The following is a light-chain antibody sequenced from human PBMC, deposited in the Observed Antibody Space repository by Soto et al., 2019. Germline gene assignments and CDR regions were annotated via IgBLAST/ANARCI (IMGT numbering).Light chain of an antibody. V-gene: IGKV1-27*01. J-gene: IGKJ4*01. CDR2: AAS. Sequence: IQLTQSPSSLSASAGDGLTITCRASQGISNYLAWYQQKPGKVPKLLIYAASTLQSGVPSRFSGSGSGTDFTLTISSLQPEDVATYYCQKYSSAPALTFGGGTKVDIK. CDR1: QGISNY. CDR3: QKYSSAPALT.